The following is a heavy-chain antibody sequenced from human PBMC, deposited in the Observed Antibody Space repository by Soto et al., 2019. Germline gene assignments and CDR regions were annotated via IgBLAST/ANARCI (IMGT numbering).Heavy chain of an antibody. CDR2: IWGSGDRT. CDR3: AKTGPYCGGDCSRYFYGMDV. CDR1: GFALRTYA. V-gene: IGHV3-23*01. J-gene: IGHJ6*02. Sequence: LRVSFAASGFALRTYAIAWVRQAPGKGLEWVSGIWGSGDRTFYADSVKGRFTISRDNSRNTLYLQMYSLTAEDTALYYCAKTGPYCGGDCSRYFYGMDVWGQGTTVTVSS. D-gene: IGHD2-21*02.